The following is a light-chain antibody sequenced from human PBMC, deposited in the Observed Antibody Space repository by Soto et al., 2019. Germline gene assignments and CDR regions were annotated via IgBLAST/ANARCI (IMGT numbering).Light chain of an antibody. J-gene: IGKJ1*01. V-gene: IGKV3-20*01. CDR2: DAS. CDR1: QSVSSR. CDR3: QQYGNSIRT. Sequence: EIALTQSPGTLALSPGERATLSCRASQSVSSRLAWYQQKPGQAPRLLIYDASNRAAGIPDKFSGSGSGTDFTLTISRLEPEDFAVYFCQQYGNSIRTFGQGTKVDIK.